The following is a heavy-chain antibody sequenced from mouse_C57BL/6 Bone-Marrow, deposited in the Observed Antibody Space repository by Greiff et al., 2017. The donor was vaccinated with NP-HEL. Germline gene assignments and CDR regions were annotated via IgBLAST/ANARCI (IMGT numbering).Heavy chain of an antibody. CDR1: GFTFSDYG. J-gene: IGHJ3*01. CDR2: ISSGSSTI. V-gene: IGHV5-17*01. D-gene: IGHD3-2*02. CDR3: AKERQLRLPFAY. Sequence: EVQRVESGGGLVKPGGSLKLSCAASGFTFSDYGMHWVRQAPEKGLEWVAYISSGSSTIYYAETVKGRFTISRDNAKNTRFLQMTSLRSEDTAMYYCAKERQLRLPFAYWGQGTLVTVSA.